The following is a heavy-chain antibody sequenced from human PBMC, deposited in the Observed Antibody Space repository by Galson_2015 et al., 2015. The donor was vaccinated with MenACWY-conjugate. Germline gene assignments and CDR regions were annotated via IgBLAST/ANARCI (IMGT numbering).Heavy chain of an antibody. D-gene: IGHD6-19*01. Sequence: SLRLSCAASGFPSSSYSMYWLRQAPGTGLEWVSYIGNVITTIHYTDSVKGRFTISRDNAKNSLYLQMNSLRAEDTAVYYCARDSSGWVIDFWGQGTLVTGAS. J-gene: IGHJ4*02. CDR3: ARDSSGWVIDF. CDR1: GFPSSSYS. CDR2: IGNVITTI. V-gene: IGHV3-48*04.